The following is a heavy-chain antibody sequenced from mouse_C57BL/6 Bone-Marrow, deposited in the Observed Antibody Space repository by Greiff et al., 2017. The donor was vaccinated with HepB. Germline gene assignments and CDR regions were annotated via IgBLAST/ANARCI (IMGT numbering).Heavy chain of an antibody. D-gene: IGHD1-2*01. CDR2: IDPSDSCT. V-gene: IGHV1-50*01. CDR1: GYTFTSYW. CDR3: ARDDYYGLYAMYY. J-gene: IGHJ4*01. Sequence: QVQLQQPGAELVKPGASVKLSCKASGYTFTSYWMQWVKQRPGQGLEWIGEIDPSDSCTNYNQKFKGKATLTVDTSSSAAYMPLRSLTSEDSAVYYCARDDYYGLYAMYYWGQGTSVTVSS.